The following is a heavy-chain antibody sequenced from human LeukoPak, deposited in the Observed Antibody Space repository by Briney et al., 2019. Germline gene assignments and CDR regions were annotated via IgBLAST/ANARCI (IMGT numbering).Heavy chain of an antibody. J-gene: IGHJ4*02. CDR1: GFTFSSYS. CDR3: AIIYLIVGATTFDY. CDR2: ISSSSLYI. V-gene: IGHV3-21*01. Sequence: PGGSLRLSCAASGFTFSSYSMNWVRQAPGKGLEWVSSISSSSLYIYYADSVKGRFTISRDNAKNSLYLQMNSLRAEDTAVYYCAIIYLIVGATTFDYWGQGTLVTVSS. D-gene: IGHD1-26*01.